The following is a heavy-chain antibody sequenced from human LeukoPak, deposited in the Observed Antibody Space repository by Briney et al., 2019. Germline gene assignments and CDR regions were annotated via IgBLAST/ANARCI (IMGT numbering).Heavy chain of an antibody. Sequence: PSETLSLTCTVSGYSISSGYYWGWIRQPPGKGLEWIGSIYHSGSTYYNPSLKSRVTISEDTSKNQFSLKLSSVTAADTAVYYCARVPWSGYYNYFDYWGQGTLVTVSS. J-gene: IGHJ4*02. CDR2: IYHSGST. CDR1: GYSISSGYY. CDR3: ARVPWSGYYNYFDY. V-gene: IGHV4-38-2*02. D-gene: IGHD3-3*01.